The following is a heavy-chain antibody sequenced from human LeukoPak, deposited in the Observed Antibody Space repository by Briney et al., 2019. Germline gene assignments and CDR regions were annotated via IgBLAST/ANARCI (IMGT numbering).Heavy chain of an antibody. CDR3: ARDVGSGTYKYYFDY. J-gene: IGHJ4*02. D-gene: IGHD3-10*01. Sequence: SETLSLTCSVSGGSISRSSYYWGWIRQPPGKGLEWIGNIYYSGRTYYNPSLKSRVTISVDTSKNQFSLKLSSVTAADTAVYYCARDVGSGTYKYYFDYWGQGTLVTVSS. CDR2: IYYSGRT. V-gene: IGHV4-39*02. CDR1: GGSISRSSYY.